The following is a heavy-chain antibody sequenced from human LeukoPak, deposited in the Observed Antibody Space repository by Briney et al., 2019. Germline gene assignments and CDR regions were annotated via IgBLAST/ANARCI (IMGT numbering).Heavy chain of an antibody. CDR2: VSYSGST. J-gene: IGHJ4*02. Sequence: SQTLSLTCTVSGGSISSGGYYWSWIRQPPGKGLEWIGYVSYSGSTNYNPSLKSRVTISVDTSKNQFSLKLSSVTAADTAVYYCASLSRVAGTFSEFLFWGQGTLVTVSS. CDR1: GGSISSGGYY. D-gene: IGHD2-15*01. CDR3: ASLSRVAGTFSEFLF. V-gene: IGHV4-61*08.